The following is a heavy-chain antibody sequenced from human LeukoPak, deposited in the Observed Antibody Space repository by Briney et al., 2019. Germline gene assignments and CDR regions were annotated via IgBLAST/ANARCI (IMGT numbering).Heavy chain of an antibody. V-gene: IGHV1-8*01. Sequence: ASVKVSCKASGYTFTSYDINWVRQATGQGLEWMGWMNPNSGNTGYAQKFQGRVTMTRNTSISTAYMELSSLRSEDTAVYYCARCVATYYDFWSGYHITAHRGCGMDVWGQGTTVTVSS. CDR1: GYTFTSYD. CDR2: MNPNSGNT. D-gene: IGHD3-3*01. CDR3: ARCVATYYDFWSGYHITAHRGCGMDV. J-gene: IGHJ6*02.